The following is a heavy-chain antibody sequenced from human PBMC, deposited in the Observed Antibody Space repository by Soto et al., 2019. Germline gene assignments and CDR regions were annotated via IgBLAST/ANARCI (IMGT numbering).Heavy chain of an antibody. J-gene: IGHJ6*02. D-gene: IGHD6-19*01. CDR1: GGSISSYY. CDR3: ARAIAVAGDYYYYGMDV. Sequence: SETLSLTCTVSGGSISSYYWSWIRQPPGKGLEWIGYIYYSGSTNYNPSLKSRVTISVDTSKNQFSLKLSSVTAADTAAYYCARAIAVAGDYYYYGMDVWGQGTAVTVSS. CDR2: IYYSGST. V-gene: IGHV4-59*01.